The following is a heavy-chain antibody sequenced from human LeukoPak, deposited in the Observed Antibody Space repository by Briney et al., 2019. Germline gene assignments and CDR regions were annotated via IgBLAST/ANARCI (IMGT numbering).Heavy chain of an antibody. CDR3: ARHDKSEQLALYYYYGMDV. V-gene: IGHV4-61*08. D-gene: IGHD6-6*01. CDR2: IYYSGST. J-gene: IGHJ6*02. CDR1: GGSISSGGYY. Sequence: PSETLSLTCTVSGGSISSGGYYWSWIRQPPGKGLEWIGYIYYSGSTNYNPSLKSRVTISVDTSKNQFSLKLSSVTAADTAVYYCARHDKSEQLALYYYYGMDVWGQGTTVTVSS.